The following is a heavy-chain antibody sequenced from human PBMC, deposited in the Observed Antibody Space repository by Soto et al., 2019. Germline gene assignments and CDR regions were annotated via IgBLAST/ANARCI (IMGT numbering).Heavy chain of an antibody. Sequence: KGLEWVSVIYSGGSTYYADSVKGRFTISRDNSKNTLYLQMNSLRAEDTAVYYCASLSQLGLYYYDSSGPVAVFDILGQGTMVTVSS. D-gene: IGHD3-22*01. CDR3: ASLSQLGLYYYDSSGPVAVFDI. CDR2: IYSGGST. J-gene: IGHJ3*02. V-gene: IGHV3-53*01.